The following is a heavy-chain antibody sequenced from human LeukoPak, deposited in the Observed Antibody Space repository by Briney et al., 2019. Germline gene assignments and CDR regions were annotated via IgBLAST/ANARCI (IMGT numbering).Heavy chain of an antibody. Sequence: ASVKVSCKASGYTFTSYYMHWVRQAPGQGLEWMGWINPKSGATNYAQSFQGRATLTRDTSITTAYVELSNLQSDDAAVYYCARDRSIGGYNSFDYWGQGTLVTVSS. CDR2: INPKSGAT. CDR1: GYTFTSYY. D-gene: IGHD5-12*01. CDR3: ARDRSIGGYNSFDY. V-gene: IGHV1-2*02. J-gene: IGHJ4*02.